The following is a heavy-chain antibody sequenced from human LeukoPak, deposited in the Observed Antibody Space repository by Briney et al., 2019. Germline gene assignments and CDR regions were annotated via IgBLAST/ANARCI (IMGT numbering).Heavy chain of an antibody. CDR3: AREGRYYYDSSGYYYGY. J-gene: IGHJ4*02. V-gene: IGHV3-7*01. CDR1: GFTFSSYW. CDR2: IKQDGSEK. Sequence: PGGSLRLSCAASGFTFSSYWMSWVRQAPGKGLEWVANIKQDGSEKYYADSVKGRFTISRDNAKNSLYLQMNSLRAEDTAVYYCAREGRYYYDSSGYYYGYWGQGTLVSVSS. D-gene: IGHD3-22*01.